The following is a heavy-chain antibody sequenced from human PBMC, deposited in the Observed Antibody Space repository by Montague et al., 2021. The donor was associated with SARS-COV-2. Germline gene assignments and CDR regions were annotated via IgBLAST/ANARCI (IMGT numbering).Heavy chain of an antibody. D-gene: IGHD2-2*01. CDR1: GGSIGTGYYF. CDR3: ARRNYCSSSSSCYNGGFDN. J-gene: IGHJ3*02. CDR2: VFYRGNT. Sequence: SETLSLTCTVSGGSIGTGYYFWSWIRQSPGKGLEWLGTVFYRGNTYYNPSLKSRVTISVDTSTNQFSLKLTSVTVADTAIYFCARRNYCSSSSSCYNGGFDNWGQGAVVTVSS. V-gene: IGHV4-39*01.